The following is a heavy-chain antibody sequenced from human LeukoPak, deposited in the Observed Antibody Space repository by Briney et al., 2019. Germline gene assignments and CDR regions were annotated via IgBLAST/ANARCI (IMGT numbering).Heavy chain of an antibody. D-gene: IGHD6-13*01. CDR2: IYYSGGT. Sequence: SETLSLTCTVSGGSISSGSYYWGWIRQPPGKGLEWIGNIYYSGGTYYNPSLKCRVTISIDTSKNQFSLKLSSVTAADTAMYYCARGWGAAAGYYFDYWGQGTLVTVSS. CDR3: ARGWGAAAGYYFDY. J-gene: IGHJ4*02. CDR1: GGSISSGSYY. V-gene: IGHV4-39*07.